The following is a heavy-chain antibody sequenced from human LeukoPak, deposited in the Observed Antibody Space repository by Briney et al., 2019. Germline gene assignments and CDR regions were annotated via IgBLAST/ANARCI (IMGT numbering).Heavy chain of an antibody. Sequence: GGSLRLSCAASGFTFSSYAMSWVRQAPGKALEWVSAISGSGGSTYYADSVKGRFTISRDNAKNSLYLQMNSLRAEDTAVYYCARDPYYYDSSEHDYWGQGTLVTVSS. CDR1: GFTFSSYA. D-gene: IGHD3-22*01. J-gene: IGHJ4*02. CDR3: ARDPYYYDSSEHDY. CDR2: ISGSGGST. V-gene: IGHV3-23*01.